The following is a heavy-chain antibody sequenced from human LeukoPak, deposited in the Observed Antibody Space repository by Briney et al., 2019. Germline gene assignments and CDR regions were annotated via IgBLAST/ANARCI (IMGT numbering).Heavy chain of an antibody. Sequence: SETLSLTCTVSGGSISSSSYYWGWIRQPPGKGLEWIGSIYYSGSTYYNPSLKSRVTISVDTSKNQFSLKLSSVTAADTAVYYCARGTAAAAGTPPDYWGQGTLVTVSS. CDR2: IYYSGST. CDR3: ARGTAAAAGTPPDY. V-gene: IGHV4-39*07. J-gene: IGHJ4*02. CDR1: GGSISSSSYY. D-gene: IGHD6-13*01.